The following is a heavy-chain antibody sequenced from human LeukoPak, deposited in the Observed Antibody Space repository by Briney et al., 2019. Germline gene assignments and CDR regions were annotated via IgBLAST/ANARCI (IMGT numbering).Heavy chain of an antibody. CDR3: ARKGGGQLVNTRRWFDP. Sequence: SETLSLTCAINGGSFSDYYWSWIRQPPGKGLEWIGEINHSGSIHYNPSLKSRVTISIDTSKKHLSLKLSSVTAADTAVYYCARKGGGQLVNTRRWFDPWGQGTLVTVSS. D-gene: IGHD1-1*01. J-gene: IGHJ5*02. CDR2: INHSGSI. V-gene: IGHV4-34*01. CDR1: GGSFSDYY.